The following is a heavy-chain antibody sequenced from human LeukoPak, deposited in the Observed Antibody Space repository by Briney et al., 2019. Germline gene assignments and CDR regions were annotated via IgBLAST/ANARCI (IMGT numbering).Heavy chain of an antibody. V-gene: IGHV3-21*01. CDR3: PREDYGYFPFDY. CDR2: ISSSSSYI. D-gene: IGHD4-17*01. CDR1: GFTFSSYG. Sequence: GGSLRLSCAASGFTFSSYGMNWVRQAPGKGLEWVSSISSSSSYIYYADSVKGRFTISRDNAKNSLYLQMNSLRAEDTAVYYCPREDYGYFPFDYWGQGTLVTVSS. J-gene: IGHJ4*02.